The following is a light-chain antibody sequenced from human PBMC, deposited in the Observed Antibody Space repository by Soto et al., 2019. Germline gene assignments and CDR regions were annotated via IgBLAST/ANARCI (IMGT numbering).Light chain of an antibody. J-gene: IGLJ2*01. V-gene: IGLV1-40*01. CDR2: GHS. CDR1: SSNIGAGYD. Sequence: QSVLTQPPSVSGAPGQRVTISCTGSSSNIGAGYDVHWYQQLPGTAPKLLIYGHSNRPSGVPYRFSGSKSGTSDSLASTGXXXXXXXXXXCQSYDSSLSGHVVFGGGTKLTV. CDR3: QSYDSSLSGHVV.